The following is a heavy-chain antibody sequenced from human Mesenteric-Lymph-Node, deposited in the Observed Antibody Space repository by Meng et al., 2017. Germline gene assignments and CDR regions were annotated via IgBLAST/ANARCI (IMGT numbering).Heavy chain of an antibody. J-gene: IGHJ4*02. CDR3: ARQSGYFDY. V-gene: IGHV4-34*01. CDR2: INHSGSI. D-gene: IGHD3-10*01. CDR1: GGSFSGYF. Sequence: QVQLQQWGAGLLKPSETLSLTCTVYGGSFSGYFWTWIRQPPGKGLEWIGEINHSGSINYNPSLKSRVTISVDTSKNQFSLKLSSVTATDTAVYYCARQSGYFDYWGQGTLVTVSS.